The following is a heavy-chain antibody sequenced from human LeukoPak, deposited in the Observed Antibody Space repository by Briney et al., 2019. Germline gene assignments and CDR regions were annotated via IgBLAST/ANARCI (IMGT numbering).Heavy chain of an antibody. CDR1: GFTFSSYA. J-gene: IGHJ4*02. CDR2: ISGSGGST. CDR3: AKDRGRDYGDYFDY. D-gene: IGHD4-17*01. V-gene: IGHV3-23*01. Sequence: GRSLRLSCAASGFTFSSYAMPWVRQAPGKGLEWVSAISGSGGSTYYGDSVKGRFTTSRDNSKNTLYLQMNSLRAEDTAVYYCAKDRGRDYGDYFDYWGQGTLVTVSS.